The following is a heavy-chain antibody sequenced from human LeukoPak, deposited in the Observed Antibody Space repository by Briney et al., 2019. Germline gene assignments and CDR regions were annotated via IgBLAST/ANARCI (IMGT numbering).Heavy chain of an antibody. V-gene: IGHV3-30*19. Sequence: GGSLRLSCVVSGFILSSHGMHWVRQAPGKGLEWVAVISYDGSNKYYADSVKGRFTISRDNSKNTLYLQMNSLRAEDTAVYYCARDRRQWLPHDAFDIWGQGTMVTVSS. CDR2: ISYDGSNK. CDR1: GFILSSHG. J-gene: IGHJ3*02. D-gene: IGHD6-19*01. CDR3: ARDRRQWLPHDAFDI.